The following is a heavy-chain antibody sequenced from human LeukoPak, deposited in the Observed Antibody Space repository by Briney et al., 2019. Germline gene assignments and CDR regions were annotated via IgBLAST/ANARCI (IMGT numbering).Heavy chain of an antibody. J-gene: IGHJ5*02. D-gene: IGHD3-10*01. Sequence: ASVKVSCKTSGYTFTSYYMHWVRQAPGQGLEWMGIINPSGGRTSYAQKFQGRVTMTRDMSTSTVYMELSSLRSEDTAVYYCATNILVRDIINWFDPWGQGTLVTVSS. CDR1: GYTFTSYY. CDR2: INPSGGRT. V-gene: IGHV1-46*01. CDR3: ATNILVRDIINWFDP.